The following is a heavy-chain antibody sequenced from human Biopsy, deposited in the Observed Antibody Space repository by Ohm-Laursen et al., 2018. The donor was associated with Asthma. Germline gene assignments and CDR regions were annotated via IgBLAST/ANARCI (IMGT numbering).Heavy chain of an antibody. J-gene: IGHJ4*02. CDR1: GFTFDDYG. Sequence: SLRHSCSASGFTFDDYGMSWVRQAPGKGLDWVSGINWSGGSTGYADSVKGQFTISRDNAKNSLYLQMNSLRAEDTALYHCGRDMGGFGSGWFPVEFWGQGTLVTVSS. V-gene: IGHV3-20*01. CDR3: GRDMGGFGSGWFPVEF. D-gene: IGHD6-19*01. CDR2: INWSGGST.